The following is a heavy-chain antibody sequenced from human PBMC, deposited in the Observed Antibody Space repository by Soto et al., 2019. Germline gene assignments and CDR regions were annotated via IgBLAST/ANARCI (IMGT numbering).Heavy chain of an antibody. Sequence: SETLSLTCTVSGGSISSGGYYWSWIRQHPGKGLEWIGYIYYSGSTYYNPSLKSRVTISVDTSKDQFSLKLSSVTAADTAVYYCARVGTMVRSNWFDPRGQRTLVPVSS. D-gene: IGHD3-10*01. CDR2: IYYSGST. V-gene: IGHV4-31*03. J-gene: IGHJ5*02. CDR1: GGSISSGGYY. CDR3: ARVGTMVRSNWFDP.